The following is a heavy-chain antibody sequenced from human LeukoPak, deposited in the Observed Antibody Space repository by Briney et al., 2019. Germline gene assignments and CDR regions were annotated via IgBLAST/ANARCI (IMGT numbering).Heavy chain of an antibody. Sequence: ASVKVSCKASGGTFSSYAISWVRQAPGQGLEWMGGIIPIFGTANYAQKFQGRVTITADESTSTAYMELSSLRFEDTAVYYCARYLEDSYYYYYMDVWGKGTTVTVSS. CDR2: IIPIFGTA. J-gene: IGHJ6*03. CDR1: GGTFSSYA. CDR3: ARYLEDSYYYYYMDV. D-gene: IGHD3-9*01. V-gene: IGHV1-69*01.